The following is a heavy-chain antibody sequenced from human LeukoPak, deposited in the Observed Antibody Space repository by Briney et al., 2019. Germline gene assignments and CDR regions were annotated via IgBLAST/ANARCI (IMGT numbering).Heavy chain of an antibody. J-gene: IGHJ4*02. D-gene: IGHD6-19*01. CDR2: IRANADST. V-gene: IGHV3-23*01. CDR1: GFTFSTSA. Sequence: PGGSLRLSCAASGFTFSTSAMSWVRQSPGKGLEWVSAIRANADSTYYADSVKGRFTIARDNSRNRIYLQMNSLRAEDTARYYCVKVGGWLVFDIWGQGTPVTVSS. CDR3: VKVGGWLVFDI.